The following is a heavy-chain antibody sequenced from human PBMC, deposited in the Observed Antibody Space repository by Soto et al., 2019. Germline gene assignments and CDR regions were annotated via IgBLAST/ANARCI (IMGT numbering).Heavy chain of an antibody. D-gene: IGHD3-10*01. CDR1: GFTFSDYY. V-gene: IGHV3-11*01. CDR3: VRVGYAYGNGP. J-gene: IGHJ5*02. CDR2: ISSSGATI. Sequence: GGALRLSCAASGFTFSDYYMSWIRQAPGKGLEWISYISSSGATIYYADSVKGRFTTSRDNANNSLFLEMNSLRAEDTAVYYCVRVGYAYGNGPWGQGTLVTVSS.